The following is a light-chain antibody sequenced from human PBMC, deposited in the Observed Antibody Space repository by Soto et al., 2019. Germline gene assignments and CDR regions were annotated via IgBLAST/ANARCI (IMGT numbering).Light chain of an antibody. CDR1: QSVSGW. J-gene: IGKJ1*01. CDR2: AAS. CDR3: QKYNSAPQT. Sequence: DIQMTQSPSTLSASVGATVTLPCRASQSVSGWLAWYQQKPGEAPKLMMYAASTLHSGVPSRFSGSRSGTDFTLTISSLQPEDVATYYCQKYNSAPQTLGQGTKVDIK. V-gene: IGKV1-27*01.